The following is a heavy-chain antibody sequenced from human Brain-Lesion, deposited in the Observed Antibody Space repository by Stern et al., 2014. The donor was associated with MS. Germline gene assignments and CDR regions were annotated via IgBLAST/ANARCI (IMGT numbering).Heavy chain of an antibody. CDR1: GYIFTGYY. Sequence: VQLVESGAEVKKPGASGKVSCKTSGYIFTGYYIHWVRQAPGQGLEGLAWIKPNTGGTKYAQKFQGRVTMSRDTSISTAYVELSSLTSDDTAVYYCARDQRGITIFGVVTDYYYLGMDVWGQGTTVTVSS. J-gene: IGHJ6*02. CDR2: IKPNTGGT. CDR3: ARDQRGITIFGVVTDYYYLGMDV. D-gene: IGHD3-3*01. V-gene: IGHV1-2*02.